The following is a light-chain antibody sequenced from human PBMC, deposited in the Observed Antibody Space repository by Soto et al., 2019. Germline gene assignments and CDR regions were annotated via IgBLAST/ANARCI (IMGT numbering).Light chain of an antibody. CDR2: DAS. Sequence: EIVLTQSRATLSLSPGERATLSCRASQSVSSYLAWYQQKPGQAPRLLIYDASNRATGIPARFSGSGSGTDFTLTISSLAPEDFAVYYCQQRSNWPPLTFGGGTKVEIK. CDR3: QQRSNWPPLT. CDR1: QSVSSY. V-gene: IGKV3-11*01. J-gene: IGKJ4*01.